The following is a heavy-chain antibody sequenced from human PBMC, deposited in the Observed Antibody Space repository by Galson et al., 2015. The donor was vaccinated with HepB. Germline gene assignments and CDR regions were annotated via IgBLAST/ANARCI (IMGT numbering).Heavy chain of an antibody. Sequence: VSSKSAALNWIRQSPSRGLEWLGRAYYRSKWYNEYAVSMTSRITINPDTTKNQVSLQLNSMTPEDTAVYYCAREGWELQGGALDYWGQGTLVTVSS. V-gene: IGHV6-1*01. J-gene: IGHJ4*02. CDR3: AREGWELQGGALDY. D-gene: IGHD1-26*01. CDR2: AYYRSKWYN. CDR1: VSSKSAA.